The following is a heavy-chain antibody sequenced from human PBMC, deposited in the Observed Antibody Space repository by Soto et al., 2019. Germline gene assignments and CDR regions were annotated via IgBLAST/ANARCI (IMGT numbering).Heavy chain of an antibody. CDR3: AKDELRYSYGPYNWFDP. Sequence: PGGSLRLSCAASGFTFSSYAMSWVRQAPGKGLEWVSAISGSGGSTYYADSVKGRFTISRDNSKNTLYLQMNSLRAEDTAVYYCAKDELRYSYGPYNWFDPWGQGTLVTVSS. J-gene: IGHJ5*02. V-gene: IGHV3-23*01. D-gene: IGHD5-18*01. CDR1: GFTFSSYA. CDR2: ISGSGGST.